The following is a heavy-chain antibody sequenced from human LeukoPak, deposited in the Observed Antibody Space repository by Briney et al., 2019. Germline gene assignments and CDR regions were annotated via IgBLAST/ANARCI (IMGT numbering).Heavy chain of an antibody. V-gene: IGHV4-59*12. CDR3: ARVPITMVRGVIIGIDY. D-gene: IGHD3-10*01. CDR2: IYYTGAT. J-gene: IGHJ4*02. CDR1: GGSISSYY. Sequence: PSETLSLTCTVSGGSISSYYWTWIRQPPGKGLEWIGYIYYTGATSYNPSLKSRVTISVDTSKNQFSLKLSSVTAADTAVYYCARVPITMVRGVIIGIDYWGQGTLVTVSS.